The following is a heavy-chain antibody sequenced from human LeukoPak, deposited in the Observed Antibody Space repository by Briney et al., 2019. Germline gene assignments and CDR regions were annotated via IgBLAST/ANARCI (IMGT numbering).Heavy chain of an antibody. CDR2: INAGNGNT. Sequence: ASVKVSCKASGYTFTSYAIHWVRQAPGQRLEWMGWINAGNGNTKYSQKFQGRVTITRDTSASTAYMELSSLRSEDTALYYCAVARTYYHNVWGSYRSYFFDYWGQGTLVTVSS. D-gene: IGHD3-16*02. CDR3: AVARTYYHNVWGSYRSYFFDY. CDR1: GYTFTSYA. J-gene: IGHJ4*02. V-gene: IGHV1-3*01.